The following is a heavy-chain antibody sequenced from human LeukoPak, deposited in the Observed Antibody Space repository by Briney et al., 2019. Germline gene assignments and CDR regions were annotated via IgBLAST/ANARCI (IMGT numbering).Heavy chain of an antibody. J-gene: IGHJ4*02. CDR1: GFTFGDYA. D-gene: IGHD6-13*01. Sequence: GGSLRLSCRASGFTFGDYAMSWFRQAPAKGLEWVGFIRSKAYGGTTEYAASVSGRFTVSRDDSKSIAYLQMNSLKTDDTAVYYCARDFSSNWYGTTDYWGQGTLVTVSS. CDR3: ARDFSSNWYGTTDY. CDR2: IRSKAYGGTT. V-gene: IGHV3-49*03.